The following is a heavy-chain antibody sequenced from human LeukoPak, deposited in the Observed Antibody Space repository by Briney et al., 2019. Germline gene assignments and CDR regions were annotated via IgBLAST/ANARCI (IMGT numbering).Heavy chain of an antibody. J-gene: IGHJ4*02. Sequence: SQTLSLTCAISGDSVSSNSAAWNWIRQSPSRGLEWLGRTYYRSKWYNDYAGSVKSRVTINQDTSKNQFSLQLNSVTPEDTAVYYCAKVSVDTSMAFDYWGQGTLVTVSS. CDR1: GDSVSSNSAA. D-gene: IGHD5-18*01. V-gene: IGHV6-1*01. CDR2: TYYRSKWYN. CDR3: AKVSVDTSMAFDY.